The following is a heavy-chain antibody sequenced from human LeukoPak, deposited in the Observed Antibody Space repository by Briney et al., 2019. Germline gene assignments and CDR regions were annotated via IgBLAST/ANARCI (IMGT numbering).Heavy chain of an antibody. CDR1: GGSISSYY. CDR2: IYYSGST. CDR3: ARARAYGDYGY. V-gene: IGHV4-59*01. J-gene: IGHJ4*02. Sequence: PSETLSLTCPVSGGSISSYYWSWIRQPPGKGLEWIGYIYYSGSTNYNPSLKSRVTISVDTSKNQFSLKLSSVTAADTAVYYCARARAYGDYGYWGQGTLVTVSS. D-gene: IGHD4-17*01.